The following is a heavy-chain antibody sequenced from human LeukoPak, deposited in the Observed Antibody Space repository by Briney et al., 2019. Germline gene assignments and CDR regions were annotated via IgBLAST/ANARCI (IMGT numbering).Heavy chain of an antibody. CDR2: IYYTGST. Sequence: PSETLSLTCTVSGGSISSSSYYWGWIRQPPGKGLEWIGSIYYTGSTYYNPSLKSRVTISIDTSKNQFSLTLTPVTAADTAVYYCASHHEHSCFDPWGQGTLVTASS. V-gene: IGHV4-39*01. CDR1: GGSISSSSYY. CDR3: ASHHEHSCFDP. J-gene: IGHJ5*02.